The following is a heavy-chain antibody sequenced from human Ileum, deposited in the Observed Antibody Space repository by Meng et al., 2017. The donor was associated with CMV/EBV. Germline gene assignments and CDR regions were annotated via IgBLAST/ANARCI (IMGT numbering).Heavy chain of an antibody. D-gene: IGHD1-26*01. J-gene: IGHJ3*02. CDR3: ARSSGSYSFNAFDI. V-gene: IGHV3-74*01. CDR1: GFTLSSHW. CDR2: INGDGLNT. Sequence: GGSLRLSCAASGFTLSSHWMHWVRQVQGKGLVWVSRINGDGLNTTYATSVKGRFTISRDNAKSTVHLQMNSLRADDTAVYYCARSSGSYSFNAFDIWGQGTLVTVSS.